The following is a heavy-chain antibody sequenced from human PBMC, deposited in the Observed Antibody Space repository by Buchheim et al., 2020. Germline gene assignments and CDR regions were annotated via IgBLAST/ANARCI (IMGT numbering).Heavy chain of an antibody. CDR2: IYDNGGRT. Sequence: QVLLQESGPGGAKPSQTVSLTCTVSGASISSGAHHWAWIRQHPGKGLEWIGCIYDNGGRTYYNPSLQSRAYISVDTSKNQFSLKLTSATAADTALYYCASYYVGEGGRGYWGQGT. CDR3: ASYYVGEGGRGY. J-gene: IGHJ4*02. D-gene: IGHD3-16*01. CDR1: GASISSGAHH. V-gene: IGHV4-31*03.